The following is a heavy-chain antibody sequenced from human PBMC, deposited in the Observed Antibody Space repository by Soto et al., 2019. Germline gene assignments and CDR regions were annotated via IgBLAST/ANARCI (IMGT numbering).Heavy chain of an antibody. V-gene: IGHV3-7*01. Sequence: GGSLRLSCATSGFTFSSYWMSWVRQAPGKGLEWVANIKIDGSEKYYVDSVKGRFTISRDNAKNSLYLQMNSLRAEDTAVYYCARDRGRSSSGSTRFFDYWGQGTPVTVSS. CDR3: ARDRGRSSSGSTRFFDY. CDR1: GFTFSSYW. D-gene: IGHD6-19*01. CDR2: IKIDGSEK. J-gene: IGHJ4*02.